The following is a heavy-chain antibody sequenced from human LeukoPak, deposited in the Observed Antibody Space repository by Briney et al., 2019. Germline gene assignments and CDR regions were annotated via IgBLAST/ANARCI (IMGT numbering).Heavy chain of an antibody. CDR2: ISGSGGST. V-gene: IGHV3-23*01. Sequence: PGGSLRPPFPASGSTFRTKPITWSGQLPGKGLNWASPISGSGGSTYYADSVKGRFTISRDNSKNTLYLQMNSLRAEDTAVYYCAKDLEWFGTYEFDYWGQGTLVTVSS. J-gene: IGHJ4*02. D-gene: IGHD3-10*01. CDR1: GSTFRTKP. CDR3: AKDLEWFGTYEFDY.